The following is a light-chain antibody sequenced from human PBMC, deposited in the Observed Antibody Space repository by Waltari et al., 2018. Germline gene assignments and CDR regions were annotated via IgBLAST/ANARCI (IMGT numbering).Light chain of an antibody. V-gene: IGLV3-21*01. CDR1: NIESKS. CDR3: QVWDANTDPGV. Sequence: SYVLTQPPSVAVAPGETARVTCGGNNIESKSVHWYQQKPGQAPVVVISYDSDRPSRIPERFSGSNSGDTATLTISRVEAGDEADYYCQVWDANTDPGVFGTGTEVTVL. CDR2: YDS. J-gene: IGLJ1*01.